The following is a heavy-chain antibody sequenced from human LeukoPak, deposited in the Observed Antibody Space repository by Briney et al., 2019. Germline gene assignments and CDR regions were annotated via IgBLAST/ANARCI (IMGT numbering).Heavy chain of an antibody. V-gene: IGHV5-51*01. CDR2: IYPGDSDT. CDR3: ARQSCSGGNCYSRAFDI. D-gene: IGHD2-15*01. Sequence: GEPLTISCKGSGYNFITYWIAWVRQMPGKGLEWMGNIYPGDSDTRYSPSFQGQVSISADKSISTAYLHWSSLKASDTAMYYCARQSCSGGNCYSRAFDIWGQGTMVAVSS. CDR1: GYNFITYW. J-gene: IGHJ3*02.